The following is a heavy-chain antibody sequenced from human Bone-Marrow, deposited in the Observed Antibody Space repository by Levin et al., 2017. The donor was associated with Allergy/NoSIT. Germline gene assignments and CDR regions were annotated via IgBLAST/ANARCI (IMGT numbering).Heavy chain of an antibody. J-gene: IGHJ6*02. D-gene: IGHD2-2*01. CDR3: GRASCSSTGCYRSRAGMDV. V-gene: IGHV3-23*01. CDR2: ISGSGVNT. Sequence: GESLKISCAASGFNFSSYAMSWVRQAPGKGLEWVSAISGSGVNTYYADPVKGRLTISRDNSKNTVYLQMNSLRAEDTAVYYCGRASCSSTGCYRSRAGMDVWGQGPTVTVSS. CDR1: GFNFSSYA.